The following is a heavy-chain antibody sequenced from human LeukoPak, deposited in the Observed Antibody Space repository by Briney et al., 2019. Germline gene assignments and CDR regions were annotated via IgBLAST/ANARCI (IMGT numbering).Heavy chain of an antibody. CDR1: GFTFSSCA. CDR3: AREIQLWSGDVDY. V-gene: IGHV3-48*01. J-gene: IGHJ4*02. Sequence: GGSLRLSCAASGFTFSSCAMNWVRQAPGKGLEWVSYISSSSSTIYYADSVKGRFTISRDNAKNSLYLQMNSLRAEDTAVYYCAREIQLWSGDVDYWGQGTLVTVSS. D-gene: IGHD5-18*01. CDR2: ISSSSSTI.